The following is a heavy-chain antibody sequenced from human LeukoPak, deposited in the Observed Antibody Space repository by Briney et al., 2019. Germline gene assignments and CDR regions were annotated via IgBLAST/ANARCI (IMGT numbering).Heavy chain of an antibody. CDR2: IYSGSTT. J-gene: IGHJ4*02. V-gene: IGHV3-66*01. D-gene: IGHD2-2*01. CDR1: GFSVSSNY. Sequence: GGSLRLSCAASGFSVSSNYMSWVRQAPGKGLEWVSVIYSGSTTYYADSVKGRFTISRDNANNALSLQMNSLRAEDTAVYYCARDQGEGYCCRTNCYERIDFWGQGTLVTVSA. CDR3: ARDQGEGYCCRTNCYERIDF.